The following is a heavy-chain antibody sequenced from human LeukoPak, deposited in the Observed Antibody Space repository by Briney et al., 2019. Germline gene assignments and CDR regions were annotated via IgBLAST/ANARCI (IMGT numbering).Heavy chain of an antibody. J-gene: IGHJ4*02. CDR3: ARSASRITAYDY. V-gene: IGHV4-59*01. Sequence: SETLSLTCTVSGVSIRSFFWSWIRQSPGEGLEWIGYIYYTGITKYNLSLKSRVTMSVGTSKNQFALELSSVTSADTAVYYCARSASRITAYDYWGQGILVSVSS. D-gene: IGHD3-16*01. CDR2: IYYTGIT. CDR1: GVSIRSFF.